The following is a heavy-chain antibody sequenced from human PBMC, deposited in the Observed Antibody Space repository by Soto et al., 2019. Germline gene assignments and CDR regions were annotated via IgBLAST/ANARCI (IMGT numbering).Heavy chain of an antibody. D-gene: IGHD3-3*01. CDR1: GYTLTELS. CDR2: FDPEDGET. CDR3: ATGITIFGVVPYYYGMDV. J-gene: IGHJ6*02. V-gene: IGHV1-24*01. Sequence: ASVKVFCKVSGYTLTELSMHWVRQAPGKGLEWMGGFDPEDGETIYAQKFQGRVTMTEDTSTDTAYMELSSLRSEDTAVYYCATGITIFGVVPYYYGMDVWGQGTTVTVS.